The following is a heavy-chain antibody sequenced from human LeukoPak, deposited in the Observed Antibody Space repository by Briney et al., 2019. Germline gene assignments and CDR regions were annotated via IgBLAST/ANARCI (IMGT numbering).Heavy chain of an antibody. D-gene: IGHD3-22*01. CDR1: GGSFSGYY. CDR3: ASTYYDSNAFDI. CDR2: INHSGGT. V-gene: IGHV4-34*01. J-gene: IGHJ3*02. Sequence: SETLSLTCAVYGGSFSGYYWSWIRQPPGKGLEWIGEINHSGGTNYNPSLKSRVTISVDTSKNQFSLKLSSVTAADTAVYYCASTYYDSNAFDIWGQGTMVTVSS.